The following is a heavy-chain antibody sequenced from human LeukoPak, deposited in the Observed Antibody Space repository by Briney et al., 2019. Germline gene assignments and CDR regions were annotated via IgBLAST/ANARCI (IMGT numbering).Heavy chain of an antibody. D-gene: IGHD2-8*01. CDR3: ARAGIPGYCTNVTCSNWLDP. CDR2: IIPMFGTP. J-gene: IGHJ5*02. V-gene: IGHV1-69*06. Sequence: GASVKVSCKASGYTFTGYYMHWVRQAPGQGLEWMGGIIPMFGTPNYAQRLQGRVTITADKSTKTAYMELRSLRYEDTAVYFCARAGIPGYCTNVTCSNWLDPWGQGTLVTVSS. CDR1: GYTFTGYY.